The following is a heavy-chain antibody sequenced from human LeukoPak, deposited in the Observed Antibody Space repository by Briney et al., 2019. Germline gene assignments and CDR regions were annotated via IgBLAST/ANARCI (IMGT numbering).Heavy chain of an antibody. CDR1: GGSFSGYY. CDR2: INHSGST. Sequence: SETLSLTCAVYGGSFSGYYWSWIRQPPGKGLEWIGEINHSGSTNYNPSLKSRVTISVDTSKNQFSLKLSSVTAADTAAYYCARGDTVAGDYWGQGTLVTVSS. V-gene: IGHV4-34*01. J-gene: IGHJ4*02. D-gene: IGHD6-19*01. CDR3: ARGDTVAGDY.